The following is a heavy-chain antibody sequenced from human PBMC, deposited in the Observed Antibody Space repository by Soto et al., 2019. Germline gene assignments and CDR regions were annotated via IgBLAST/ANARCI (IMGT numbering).Heavy chain of an antibody. J-gene: IGHJ6*02. Sequence: QVTLKESGPVLVKPTETLTLTCTVSGFSLSNARTGVRWIRQPPGKALKWLAHIFSNDEKSYSTSMKSRLTISKDTSKSQVVLTMTNMDPVDTATYYCARTKLGYWSGGSCYYYYYGMDVWGQGTTVTVSS. V-gene: IGHV2-26*01. CDR1: GFSLSNARTG. CDR3: ARTKLGYWSGGSCYYYYYGMDV. D-gene: IGHD2-15*01. CDR2: IFSNDEK.